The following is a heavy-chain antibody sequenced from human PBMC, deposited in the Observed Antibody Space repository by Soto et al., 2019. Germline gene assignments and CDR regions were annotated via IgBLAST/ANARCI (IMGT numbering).Heavy chain of an antibody. CDR2: INPNSGGT. J-gene: IGHJ4*02. D-gene: IGHD3-22*01. CDR1: GYTFTGYY. V-gene: IGHV1-2*04. Sequence: ASVKVSCKASGYTFTGYYMHWVRQAPGQGLEWMGWINPNSGGTNYAQKFQGWVTMTRDTSISTAYMELSRLRSDDTAVYYCARELLDSSGYQVFDYWGQGTLVTVSS. CDR3: ARELLDSSGYQVFDY.